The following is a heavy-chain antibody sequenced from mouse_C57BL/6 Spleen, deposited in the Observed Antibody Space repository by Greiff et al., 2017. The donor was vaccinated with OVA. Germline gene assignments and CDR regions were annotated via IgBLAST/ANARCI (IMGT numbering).Heavy chain of an antibody. CDR1: GYTFTDYY. V-gene: IGHV1-19*01. CDR3: ARTMITTRWYFDV. Sequence: EVKLQQSGPVLVKPGASVKMSCKASGYTFTDYYMNWVKQSHGKSLEWIGVINPYNGGTSYNQKFKGKATLTVDKSSSTAYMELNSLTSEDSAVYYCARTMITTRWYFDVWGTGTTVTVSS. D-gene: IGHD2-4*01. CDR2: INPYNGGT. J-gene: IGHJ1*03.